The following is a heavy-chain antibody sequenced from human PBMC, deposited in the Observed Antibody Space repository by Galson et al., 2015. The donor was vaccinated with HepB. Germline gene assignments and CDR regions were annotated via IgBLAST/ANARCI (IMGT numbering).Heavy chain of an antibody. V-gene: IGHV3-73*01. Sequence: SLRLSCAASEFILSMYWMNWVRQAPGKGLEWVGRIGSKANNYATAYAASVKGRFIISRDDSKNTAFLQMNSLKTEDTAVYYCSRLGDLAGYSSAWGQGTLVTVSS. CDR3: SRLGDLAGYSSA. D-gene: IGHD3-16*01. CDR1: EFILSMYW. CDR2: IGSKANNYAT. J-gene: IGHJ5*02.